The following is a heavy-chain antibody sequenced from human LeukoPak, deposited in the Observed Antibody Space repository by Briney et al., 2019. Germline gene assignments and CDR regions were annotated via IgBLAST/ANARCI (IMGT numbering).Heavy chain of an antibody. V-gene: IGHV4-34*01. D-gene: IGHD6-6*01. CDR2: INHSGST. CDR1: GGSFSGYY. J-gene: IGHJ4*02. CDR3: ARLRSSSAGDFDY. Sequence: PSETLSLTCAVYGGSFSGYYWSWIRQPPGKGLEWIGEINHSGSTNYNPSLKSRVTISVDTSKNQFSLKLSSVTAADTAVYYCARLRSSSAGDFDYWGQGTLVTVSS.